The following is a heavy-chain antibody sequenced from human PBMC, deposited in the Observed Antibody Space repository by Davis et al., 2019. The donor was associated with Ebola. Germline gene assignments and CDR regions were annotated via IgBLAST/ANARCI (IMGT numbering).Heavy chain of an antibody. CDR2: INHSGST. Sequence: PSETLSLTCAVYGGSFSGYYWSWIRQPPGKGLEWIGEINHSGSTNYNPSLKSRVTISVDTSNNQFSLKLSSVTAADTAVYYCARAPDDDYGDYGYYYYYGMDVWGQGTTVTVSS. J-gene: IGHJ6*02. CDR3: ARAPDDDYGDYGYYYYYGMDV. V-gene: IGHV4-34*01. CDR1: GGSFSGYY. D-gene: IGHD4-17*01.